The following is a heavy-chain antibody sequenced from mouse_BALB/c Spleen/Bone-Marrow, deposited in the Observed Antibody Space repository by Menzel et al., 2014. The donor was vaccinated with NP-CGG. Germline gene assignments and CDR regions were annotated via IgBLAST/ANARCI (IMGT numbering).Heavy chain of an antibody. Sequence: QVQLKDSGPGLVQPSQSLSITCTVSGFSLTSYGVHWVRQSPGKGLDWLGVIWSGGSTDYNAAFISRLSIIKDNSKSQVFFKMNSLQANDTAIYYCARNGDAWFAYWGQGTLVTVSA. CDR2: IWSGGST. J-gene: IGHJ3*01. D-gene: IGHD3-3*01. V-gene: IGHV2-2*02. CDR3: ARNGDAWFAY. CDR1: GFSLTSYG.